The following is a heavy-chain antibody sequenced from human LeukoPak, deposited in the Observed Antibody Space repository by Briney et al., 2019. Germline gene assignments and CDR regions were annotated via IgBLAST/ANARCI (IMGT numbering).Heavy chain of an antibody. D-gene: IGHD2-15*01. CDR2: TSSSDAGT. V-gene: IGHV3-23*01. CDR1: GFALSSYA. J-gene: IGHJ4*02. CDR3: ARAPVTSCRGAFCYPFDI. Sequence: GGSLRLSCAASGFALSSYAMSWVRQAPGKGLEWVSATSSSDAGTYHAESVRGRFTISRDNSKNTLYLQMNSLRADDAAVYYCARAPVTSCRGAFCYPFDIWGQGTLVTVSS.